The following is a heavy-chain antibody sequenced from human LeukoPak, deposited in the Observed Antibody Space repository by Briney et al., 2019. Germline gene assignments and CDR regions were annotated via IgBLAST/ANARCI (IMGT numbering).Heavy chain of an antibody. Sequence: PGGSLILSCAASGFTFSCYWMHWVRQAPGKGLVWVSRINSDGSSTSYAGSVKGRFTISRDNAKNTLYLQMNSLRAEDTAVYYCARESGYCTNGVCRYYFDYWGQGTLVTVSS. CDR3: ARESGYCTNGVCRYYFDY. V-gene: IGHV3-74*01. CDR2: INSDGSST. CDR1: GFTFSCYW. J-gene: IGHJ4*02. D-gene: IGHD2-8*01.